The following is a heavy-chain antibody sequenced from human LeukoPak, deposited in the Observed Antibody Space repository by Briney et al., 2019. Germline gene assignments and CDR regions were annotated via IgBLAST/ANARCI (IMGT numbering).Heavy chain of an antibody. CDR1: GGSVNSYY. V-gene: IGHV4-4*07. CDR2: IYDGGST. Sequence: PSETLSLTCTVSGGSVNSYYLSWIRQPAGKTLEWIGRIYDGGSTNYNPSLKSRVTMSVDTSKNQISLKLKSVTAADTAVCYCARGYSSGWYLIREYYYYYYMDVWGKGTTVTISS. CDR3: ARGYSSGWYLIREYYYYYYMDV. J-gene: IGHJ6*03. D-gene: IGHD6-19*01.